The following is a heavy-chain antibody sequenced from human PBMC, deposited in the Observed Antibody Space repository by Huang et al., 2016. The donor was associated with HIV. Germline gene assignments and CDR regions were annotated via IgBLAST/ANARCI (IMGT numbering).Heavy chain of an antibody. V-gene: IGHV3-30*18. CDR2: ISNDGSNK. Sequence: VQLVESGGGVVQPGRSLRLAWAASGFSFSTYGLHWVRQAPGKGLEWVAVISNDGSNKYYAHSVKGRFTISRDTSENKVYLQMNSLRHEDTAVYYCAKDGADEEWDIDYWGQGTLVTVSS. CDR3: AKDGADEEWDIDY. D-gene: IGHD1-26*01. CDR1: GFSFSTYG. J-gene: IGHJ4*02.